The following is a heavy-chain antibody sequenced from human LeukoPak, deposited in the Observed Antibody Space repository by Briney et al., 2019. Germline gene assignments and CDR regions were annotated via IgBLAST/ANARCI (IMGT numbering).Heavy chain of an antibody. CDR1: GFSFSIYY. Sequence: PGGSLRLSCAASGFSFSIYYMHWVRQAPGKGLVWVPRINSDGTATVYADSVRGRFTISRDNAKNTLYLQMNSLRAEDTAVYYCVLYGLGSPHWGQGTLVTVSS. CDR3: VLYGLGSPH. CDR2: INSDGTAT. J-gene: IGHJ4*02. D-gene: IGHD3-10*01. V-gene: IGHV3-74*01.